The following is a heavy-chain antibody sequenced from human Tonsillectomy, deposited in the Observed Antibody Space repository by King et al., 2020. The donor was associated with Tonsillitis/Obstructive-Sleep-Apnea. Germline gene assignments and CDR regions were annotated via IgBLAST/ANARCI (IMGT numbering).Heavy chain of an antibody. CDR2: ISWNSGII. J-gene: IGHJ4*02. D-gene: IGHD3-10*01. CDR1: GFTFNDYA. CDR3: ARSISGFRGPFYY. Sequence: EVQLVESGGGSVQPGRSLRLSCATSGFTFNDYAMHWVRQAPGKGLEWVSGISWNSGIIGYADSVKGRFTISRDNAKSSLYLHMNSPRAEDTALYYCARSISGFRGPFYYWGQGTLVTVSS. V-gene: IGHV3-9*01.